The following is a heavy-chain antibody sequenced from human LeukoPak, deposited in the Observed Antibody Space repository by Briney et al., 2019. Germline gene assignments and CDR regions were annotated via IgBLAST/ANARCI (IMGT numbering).Heavy chain of an antibody. J-gene: IGHJ4*02. CDR2: IKQDGSEK. D-gene: IGHD6-19*01. CDR1: GFTFSSYW. V-gene: IGHV3-7*01. CDR3: ARVNRRQWLVSYYFDY. Sequence: GGSLRLSCAASGFTFSSYWMSWFRQAPGKGLEWVANIKQDGSEKYYVDSVKGRFTISRDNAKNSLYLQMNSLRAEDTAVYYCARVNRRQWLVSYYFDYWGQGTLVTVSS.